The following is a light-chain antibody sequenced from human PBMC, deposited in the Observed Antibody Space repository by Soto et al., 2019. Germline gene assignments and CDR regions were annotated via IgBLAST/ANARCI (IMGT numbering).Light chain of an antibody. CDR2: WAS. V-gene: IGKV4-1*01. CDR3: QQYYSTPVT. CDR1: QSVLHSSNNKNY. J-gene: IGKJ2*01. Sequence: IVMTQSPDSLAVSLGERATINCKSSQSVLHSSNNKNYLTWYQQKPGQPPKLLIYWASTRESGVPDRFSGSGSGTDFTLIISSLQAEDVAVYYCQQYYSTPVTFGQGTKLEIK.